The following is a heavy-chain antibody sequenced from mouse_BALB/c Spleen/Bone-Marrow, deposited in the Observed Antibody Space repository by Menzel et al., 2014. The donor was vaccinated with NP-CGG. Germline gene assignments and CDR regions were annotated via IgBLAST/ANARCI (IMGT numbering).Heavy chain of an antibody. J-gene: IGHJ3*01. D-gene: IGHD4-1*01. CDR3: ATLGD. CDR1: CYTFTNYW. V-gene: IGHV1S81*02. Sequence: LVPPVCSVSLSCASSCYTFTNYWMHWVRQRPGQGLERIGEIDPSNGRTNCYEKFNNKATLTVDKSSSTAYMQLSSLTSEDSAAYYCATLGDWGQGTLVTVSA. CDR2: IDPSNGRT.